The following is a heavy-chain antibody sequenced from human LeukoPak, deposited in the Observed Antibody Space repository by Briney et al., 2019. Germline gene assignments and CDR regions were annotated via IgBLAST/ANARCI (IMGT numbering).Heavy chain of an antibody. Sequence: PSETLSLTCTVSGGSISNYYWNWIRQPPGKGLEWIGSIYYSGSTYYNPSLKSRVTISVDTSKNQFSLKLSSVTAADTAVYYCATLMHSSGWPLDYWGQGTLVTVSS. CDR2: IYYSGST. D-gene: IGHD6-19*01. CDR1: GGSISNYY. V-gene: IGHV4-59*05. CDR3: ATLMHSSGWPLDY. J-gene: IGHJ4*02.